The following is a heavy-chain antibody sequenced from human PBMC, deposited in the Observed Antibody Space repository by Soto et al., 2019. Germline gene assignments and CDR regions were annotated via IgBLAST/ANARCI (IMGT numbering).Heavy chain of an antibody. J-gene: IGHJ4*02. Sequence: QVQLVESGGGVVQPGRSLRLSCAASGFTFSSYGMHWVRQAPGKGLEWVAVIWYDGSNKYYADSVKGRFTISRDNSKNTLYLQMNSLRAEDTAVYYCARVGSDCSSTSCPGDYFDYWGRGTLVTVSS. D-gene: IGHD2-2*01. CDR3: ARVGSDCSSTSCPGDYFDY. CDR1: GFTFSSYG. CDR2: IWYDGSNK. V-gene: IGHV3-33*01.